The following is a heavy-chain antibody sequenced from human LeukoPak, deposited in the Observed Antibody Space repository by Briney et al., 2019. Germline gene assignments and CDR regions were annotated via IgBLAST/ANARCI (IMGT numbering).Heavy chain of an antibody. Sequence: GASVKVSCKASGYTFTGYHMHWVRQAPGQGLEWMGRINPNSGGTNYAQKFQGRVTMTRDTSISTAYMELSRLRSDDTAVYYCARAQRWGNNLQFDYWGQGTLVTVSS. D-gene: IGHD3-16*01. CDR1: GYTFTGYH. CDR2: INPNSGGT. J-gene: IGHJ4*02. CDR3: ARAQRWGNNLQFDY. V-gene: IGHV1-2*06.